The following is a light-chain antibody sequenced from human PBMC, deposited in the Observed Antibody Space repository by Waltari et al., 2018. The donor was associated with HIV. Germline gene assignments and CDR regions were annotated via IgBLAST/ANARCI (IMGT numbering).Light chain of an antibody. V-gene: IGLV1-47*01. CDR2: RNN. CDR3: AAWTDSRYVV. Sequence: QSVLTQPPSASGAPGQRVTIPCSGSSSNIGSSFVYWYQQLPGTAPKLLIYRNNQRPSGVPDRFSGSKSGTSASLAISGLRSEDEADYYCAAWTDSRYVVFGGGTKLTVL. J-gene: IGLJ2*01. CDR1: SSNIGSSF.